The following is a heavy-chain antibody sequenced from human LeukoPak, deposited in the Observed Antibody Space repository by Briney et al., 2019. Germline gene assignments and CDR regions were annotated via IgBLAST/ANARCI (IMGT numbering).Heavy chain of an antibody. J-gene: IGHJ6*03. V-gene: IGHV4-38-2*02. D-gene: IGHD6-13*01. CDR3: ARGTDIAAAGTYYYYMDV. Sequence: SETLSLTCTVSGYSISSGYYWGWIRQPPGKGLEWIGSIYHSGSTYYNPSLKSRVTISVDTSKNQFSLKLSSVTAADTAVYYCARGTDIAAAGTYYYYMDVWGKGTTVTVSS. CDR2: IYHSGST. CDR1: GYSISSGYY.